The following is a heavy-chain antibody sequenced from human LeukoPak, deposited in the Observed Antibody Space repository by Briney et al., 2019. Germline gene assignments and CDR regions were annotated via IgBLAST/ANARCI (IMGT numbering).Heavy chain of an antibody. D-gene: IGHD7-27*01. CDR3: ARLANWGTRHDAFDI. V-gene: IGHV4-59*08. CDR1: GGSISRYY. Sequence: SETLSLTCTVSGGSISRYYWSWIRQPPGKGLEWIGYIYYSGSTNYNPSLKSRVTISVDTSKNQFSLKLSSVTAADTAVYYCARLANWGTRHDAFDIWGQGTMVTVSS. CDR2: IYYSGST. J-gene: IGHJ3*02.